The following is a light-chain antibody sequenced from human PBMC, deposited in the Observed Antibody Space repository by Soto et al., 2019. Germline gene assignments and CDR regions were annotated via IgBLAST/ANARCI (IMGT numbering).Light chain of an antibody. J-gene: IGKJ4*01. V-gene: IGKV1-33*01. CDR1: QDISNY. Sequence: DIQMTQSPSSLSASVGDRVTITCQASQDISNYLNWYQQKPGKAPKLLIYDASNLETGVPSRFSGSGSGTDFTFTISSLQAEDLATYYCQQYDNHPLTFGRGTKVEIK. CDR3: QQYDNHPLT. CDR2: DAS.